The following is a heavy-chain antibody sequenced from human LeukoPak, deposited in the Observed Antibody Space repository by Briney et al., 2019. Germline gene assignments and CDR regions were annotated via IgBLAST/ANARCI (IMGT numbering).Heavy chain of an antibody. CDR3: ARFPGYSSSWYLSNWFDP. D-gene: IGHD6-13*01. Sequence: SVKVSCKASGGTFSSYAISWVRQAPGQGLEWMGGIIPIFGTANYAQKFQGRVTITADESTSTAYMELSSLRSEDTAVYYCARFPGYSSSWYLSNWFDPWGQGTLVTVSS. CDR1: GGTFSSYA. J-gene: IGHJ5*02. CDR2: IIPIFGTA. V-gene: IGHV1-69*13.